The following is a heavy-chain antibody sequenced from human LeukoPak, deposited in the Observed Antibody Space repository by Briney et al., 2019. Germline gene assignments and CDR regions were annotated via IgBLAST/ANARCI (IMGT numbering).Heavy chain of an antibody. D-gene: IGHD3-3*01. CDR3: ARGGSYDFWSGSEPFDY. CDR2: IYYSGSA. J-gene: IGHJ4*02. V-gene: IGHV4-39*07. CDR1: GGSISSDSYY. Sequence: SETLSLTCTVSGGSISSDSYYWAWIRQPPGKGLEWIAGIYYSGSAYYNPSLKSRVTISVDTSKNQFSLKLSSVTAADTAVYYCARGGSYDFWSGSEPFDYWGQGTLVTVSS.